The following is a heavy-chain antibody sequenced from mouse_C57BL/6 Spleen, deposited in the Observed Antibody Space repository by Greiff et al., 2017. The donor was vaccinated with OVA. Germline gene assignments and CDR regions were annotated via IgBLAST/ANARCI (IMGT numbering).Heavy chain of an antibody. CDR1: GYTFTEYT. D-gene: IGHD1-1*01. J-gene: IGHJ4*01. CDR2: FYPGSGSI. CDR3: ARHEDYYGSSYEDYYAMDY. V-gene: IGHV1-62-2*01. Sequence: VQRVESGAELVKPGASVKLSCKASGYTFTEYTIHWVKQRSGQGLEWIGWFYPGSGSIKYNEKFKDKATLTADKSSSTVYMELSRLTSEDSAVYFCARHEDYYGSSYEDYYAMDYWGQGTSVTVSS.